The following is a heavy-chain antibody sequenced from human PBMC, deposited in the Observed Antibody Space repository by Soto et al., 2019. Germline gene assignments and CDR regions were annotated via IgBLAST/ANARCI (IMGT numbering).Heavy chain of an antibody. V-gene: IGHV3-30-3*01. J-gene: IGHJ6*02. Sequence: QVQLVESGGGVVQPGRSLRLSCAASGFTFSSYAMYWVRQAPGKGLEWVAVISYDGNNKYYADSVKGRFTISRDNSKNTLYLQMNSVRAEDMAVYYCARAGCDGGSCYTLVGLRYGMDVLGQGTTVTVSS. CDR2: ISYDGNNK. CDR1: GFTFSSYA. CDR3: ARAGCDGGSCYTLVGLRYGMDV. D-gene: IGHD2-15*01.